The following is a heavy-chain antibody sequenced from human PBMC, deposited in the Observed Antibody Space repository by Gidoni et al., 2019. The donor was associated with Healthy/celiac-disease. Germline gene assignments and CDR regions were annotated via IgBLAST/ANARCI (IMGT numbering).Heavy chain of an antibody. CDR3: ARVSRITIFGVVTPTDAFDI. V-gene: IGHV3-21*01. CDR2: ISSSSSYK. J-gene: IGHJ3*02. CDR1: GFTCSSYR. D-gene: IGHD3-3*01. Sequence: EVQLLESGGGLVKPGGSLSLFCAASGFTCSSYRLTWVRQAPGKGLEWVSAISSSSSYKYYADSVKGRFTISRDNAKNSLYLQMNSLRAEDTAVYYCARVSRITIFGVVTPTDAFDIWGQGTMVTVSS.